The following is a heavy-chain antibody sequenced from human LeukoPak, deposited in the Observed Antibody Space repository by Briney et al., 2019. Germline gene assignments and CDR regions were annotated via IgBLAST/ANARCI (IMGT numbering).Heavy chain of an antibody. Sequence: ASVKVSCKASGYTFTTYHIHWVRQAPGQGLEWMGIINPSSGGTTYAQKFQGRVTMTRDTSTGTLYMELSSLRSEDTAVYYCARVVVRGVYYMDVWGKGTTVTVSS. CDR2: INPSSGGT. J-gene: IGHJ6*03. V-gene: IGHV1-46*01. CDR1: GYTFTTYH. CDR3: ARVVVRGVYYMDV. D-gene: IGHD3-10*01.